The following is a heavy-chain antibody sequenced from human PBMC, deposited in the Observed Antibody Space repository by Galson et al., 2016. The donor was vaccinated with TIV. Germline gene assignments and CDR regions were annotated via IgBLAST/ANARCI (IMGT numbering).Heavy chain of an antibody. CDR3: TKVPSSGFSYYYGLDV. V-gene: IGHV3-23*01. D-gene: IGHD3-22*01. CDR1: GFTFSIFA. CDR2: ISGGGGST. J-gene: IGHJ6*02. Sequence: SLRLSCAASGFTFSIFAMTWVRQAPGMGLEWVSAISGGGGSTYYADSVKGRFTISRDNSKTTLFLQMNSLRAEDKAVYYCTKVPSSGFSYYYGLDVWGQGTTVTVSS.